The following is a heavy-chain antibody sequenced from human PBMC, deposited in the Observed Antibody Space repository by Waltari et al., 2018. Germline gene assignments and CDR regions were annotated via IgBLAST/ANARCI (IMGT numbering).Heavy chain of an antibody. CDR2: ILYDGSDD. J-gene: IGHJ3*01. V-gene: IGHV3-30*02. D-gene: IGHD1-26*01. Sequence: QMYLVESGGTVVQPGTSLTLSCAASGFTFNKNNMHWVRQAPGKGLEWVSFILYDGSDDSYADSVKGRFTISRDNSKHTIFLQMIDLKVEDTAVYFCAKDSGSGGYAFDVWGQGTMVTVSS. CDR3: AKDSGSGGYAFDV. CDR1: GFTFNKNN.